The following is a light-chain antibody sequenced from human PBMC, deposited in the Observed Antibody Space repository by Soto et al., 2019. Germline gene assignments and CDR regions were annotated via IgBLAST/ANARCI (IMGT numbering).Light chain of an antibody. V-gene: IGLV1-40*01. CDR2: GNS. Sequence: QSVLAQPPSVSGAPGQKVTISCTGSSSNIGAGYDLHWYQQLPGTAPKLLLYGNSNRPSGVPDRFPGSKSGTSASLAITGLQAEDEADYYCQSYDSSLSAYVFGTGTKLTVL. CDR1: SSNIGAGYD. J-gene: IGLJ1*01. CDR3: QSYDSSLSAYV.